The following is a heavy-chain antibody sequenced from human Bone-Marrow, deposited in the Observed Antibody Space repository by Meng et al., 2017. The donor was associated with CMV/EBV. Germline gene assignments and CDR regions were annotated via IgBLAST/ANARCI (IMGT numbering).Heavy chain of an antibody. J-gene: IGHJ4*02. CDR1: GFTFSDYY. D-gene: IGHD2-21*01. CDR2: ISASAGGT. Sequence: GGSLRLSCAASGFTFSDYYMSWVRQAPGKGLEWVSAISASAGGTYYADSVKGRFTISRDNAKNTLYLQMNSLRAEDTAVYYCAKYSAVGERLYYFDYWGQGTLVTVSS. V-gene: IGHV3-23*01. CDR3: AKYSAVGERLYYFDY.